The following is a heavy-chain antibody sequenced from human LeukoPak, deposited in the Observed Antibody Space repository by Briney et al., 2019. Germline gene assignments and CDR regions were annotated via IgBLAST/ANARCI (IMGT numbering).Heavy chain of an antibody. J-gene: IGHJ4*02. CDR2: IRVGGET. D-gene: IGHD1-7*01. V-gene: IGHV3-23*01. Sequence: GGSLGLSCAASGFTFSSYAMSWVRQAPGKGLEWVSAIRVGGETHYADSVKGRFTISRDNSENTLYLQMSGLRAEDTAVYYCAKGTRDAGYYFDSWGQGTLVTVSS. CDR3: AKGTRDAGYYFDS. CDR1: GFTFSSYA.